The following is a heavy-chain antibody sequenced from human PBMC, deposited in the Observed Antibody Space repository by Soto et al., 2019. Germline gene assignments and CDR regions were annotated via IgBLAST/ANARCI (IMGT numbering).Heavy chain of an antibody. J-gene: IGHJ6*02. CDR2: IIPIFGTA. CDR1: GGTFSSYA. V-gene: IGHV1-69*01. D-gene: IGHD2-15*01. Sequence: QVQLVQSGAEVKKPGSSVKVSCKASGGTFSSYAISWVRQAPGQGLEWMGGIIPIFGTANYAQKFQGRVTITADESTSTAYMELSSLRSEDTAVYYCAREMCRGGSGSDYYGMDVWGQGTTVTVSS. CDR3: AREMCRGGSGSDYYGMDV.